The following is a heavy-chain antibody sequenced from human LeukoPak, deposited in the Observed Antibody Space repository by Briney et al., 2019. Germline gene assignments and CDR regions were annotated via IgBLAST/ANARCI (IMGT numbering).Heavy chain of an antibody. CDR3: ETTSNYYGSGCYFPDY. Sequence: ASVKVSCKASGYTFTGYYMHWVRQAPGQGLEWMVRINPNSGGTNYAQKFQGRVTMTRDTSISTAYMELSRLRSDDTALYYCETTSNYYGSGCYFPDYWGGGTLFTVSS. CDR2: INPNSGGT. V-gene: IGHV1-2*06. CDR1: GYTFTGYY. J-gene: IGHJ4*02. D-gene: IGHD3-10*01.